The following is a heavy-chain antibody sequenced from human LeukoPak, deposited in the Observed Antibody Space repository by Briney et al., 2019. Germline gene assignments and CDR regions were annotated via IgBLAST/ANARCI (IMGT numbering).Heavy chain of an antibody. D-gene: IGHD3-22*01. CDR3: ASALDYYDSSGYPWENGFDL. Sequence: ASVKVSCNCSGGTFSSYAISWVRQAPGRGLEWMGRIIPILGIANCAQKFQGRVTITADKSTSTAYMELSSLRSEETAVYYCASALDYYDSSGYPWENGFDLWGQGTLVTVSS. CDR1: GGTFSSYA. CDR2: IIPILGIA. J-gene: IGHJ5*02. V-gene: IGHV1-69*04.